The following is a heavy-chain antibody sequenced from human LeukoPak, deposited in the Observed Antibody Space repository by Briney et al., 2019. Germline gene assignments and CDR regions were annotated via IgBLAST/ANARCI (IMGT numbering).Heavy chain of an antibody. Sequence: ASVKVSCKASGYTFTSYYMHWVRQAPGQGLEWMGIINPSGGSTSYAQKLQGRVTMTRDTSTSTVYMELSSLRSEDTAVYYCARGLSSSWYGNWFDPWGQGTLVTVSS. CDR2: INPSGGST. J-gene: IGHJ5*02. V-gene: IGHV1-46*01. CDR3: ARGLSSSWYGNWFDP. D-gene: IGHD6-13*01. CDR1: GYTFTSYY.